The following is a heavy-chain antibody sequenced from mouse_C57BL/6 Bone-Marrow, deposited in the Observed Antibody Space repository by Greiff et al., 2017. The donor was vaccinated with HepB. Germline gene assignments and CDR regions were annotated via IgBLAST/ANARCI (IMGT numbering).Heavy chain of an antibody. CDR1: GFTFSDFY. CDR3: ARDAATDAWFAD. V-gene: IGHV7-1*01. CDR2: IRNKANDYTT. Sequence: EVKVVESGGGLVQSGRSLRLSCATSGFTFSDFYMEWVRQAPGKGLEWIAAIRNKANDYTTEYSAYVKGRFIVHRDTSQSILYLQMNVLRAEDTAIDYCARDAATDAWFADWGKGTLVTVSA. D-gene: IGHD6-1*01. J-gene: IGHJ3*01.